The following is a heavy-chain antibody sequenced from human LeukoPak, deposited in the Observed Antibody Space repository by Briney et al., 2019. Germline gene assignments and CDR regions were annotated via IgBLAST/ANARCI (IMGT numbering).Heavy chain of an antibody. V-gene: IGHV4-59*01. D-gene: IGHD6-19*01. CDR2: IYYSGST. J-gene: IGHJ4*02. CDR1: GGSISSYY. CDR3: ARLGQWLAVDY. Sequence: SETLSLTCTVSGGSISSYYWSWIRRPPGKGLEWIGYIYYSGSTNYNPSLKSRVTISVDTSKNQFSLKLSSVTAADTAVYYCARLGQWLAVDYWGQGTLVTVSS.